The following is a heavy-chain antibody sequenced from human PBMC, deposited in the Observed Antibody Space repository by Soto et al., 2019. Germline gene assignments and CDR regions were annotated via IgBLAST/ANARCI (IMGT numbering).Heavy chain of an antibody. CDR1: GFSFVNYA. J-gene: IGHJ4*02. CDR2: LSGSGTST. V-gene: IGHV3-23*01. CDR3: AKATTNGGWFNPFDS. Sequence: GGSLRLSCAASGFSFVNYAMNWVRQAPGKGLEWVSGLSGSGTSTYYADPVKGRFTISRDNSRDTLFLQMNSLTADDTAVYYCAKATTNGGWFNPFDSWGQGALVTVSS. D-gene: IGHD6-19*01.